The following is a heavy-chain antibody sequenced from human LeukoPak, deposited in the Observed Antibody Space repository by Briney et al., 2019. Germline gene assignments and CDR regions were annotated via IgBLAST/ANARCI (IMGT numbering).Heavy chain of an antibody. V-gene: IGHV3-21*01. D-gene: IGHD3-22*01. J-gene: IGHJ4*02. Sequence: GGSLRLSCAASGFTFSSYSMNWVRQAPGKGLKWVSSISSSSSYIYYADSVKGRFTISRDNAKNSLYLQMNSLRAEDTAVYYCARDSYYYDSSGSGYWGQGTLVTVSS. CDR3: ARDSYYYDSSGSGY. CDR2: ISSSSSYI. CDR1: GFTFSSYS.